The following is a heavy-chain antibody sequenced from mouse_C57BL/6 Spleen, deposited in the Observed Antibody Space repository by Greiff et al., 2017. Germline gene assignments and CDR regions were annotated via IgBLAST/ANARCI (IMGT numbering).Heavy chain of an antibody. CDR2: IYPGDGDT. V-gene: IGHV1-80*01. CDR1: GYAFSSYW. CDR3: ARSSDGYYDFDY. Sequence: VQLQQSGAELVKPGASVKISCKASGYAFSSYWMNWVKQRPGKGLEWIGQIYPGDGDTNYNGKFKGKATLTADKSSSTAYMQLSSLTSADSAVYFCARSSDGYYDFDYWGQGTTLTVSS. J-gene: IGHJ2*01. D-gene: IGHD2-3*01.